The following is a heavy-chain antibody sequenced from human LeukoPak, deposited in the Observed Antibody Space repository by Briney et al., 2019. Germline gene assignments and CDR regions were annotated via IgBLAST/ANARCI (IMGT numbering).Heavy chain of an antibody. D-gene: IGHD3-3*01. CDR3: AREWRGQNYDFWSGYDYYYMDV. V-gene: IGHV3-33*01. CDR1: GFTFSSYG. Sequence: SLTLSCPASGFTFSSYGMQWVRPPASRGREWVGVTWYDGSNKYYADSVKGRFSISRDNSKNTLYLQMNRLRAEDTAVYYCAREWRGQNYDFWSGYDYYYMDVWGKGTTVTVSS. CDR2: TWYDGSNK. J-gene: IGHJ6*03.